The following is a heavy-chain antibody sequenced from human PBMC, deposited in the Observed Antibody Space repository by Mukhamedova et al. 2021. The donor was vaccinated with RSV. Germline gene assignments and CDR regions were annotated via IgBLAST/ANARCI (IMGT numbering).Heavy chain of an antibody. D-gene: IGHD5/OR15-5a*01. CDR3: ARVGRAVPTYTVYYFHDLDV. CDR2: K. V-gene: IGHV3-33*01. Sequence: KYYADSVKGRFTISRDNSKNTLYLQMDSLRGEDTAVYFCARVGRAVPTYTVYYFHDLDVWGQGTTVTVSS. J-gene: IGHJ6*02.